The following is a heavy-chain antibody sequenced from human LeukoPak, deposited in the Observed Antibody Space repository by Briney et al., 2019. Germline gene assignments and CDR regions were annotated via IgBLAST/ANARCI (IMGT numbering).Heavy chain of an antibody. CDR3: AKAIVGATAARDCFDG. V-gene: IGHV3-23*01. Sequence: GVSLRLSCAGPGFTFSGYAMSWVRQAPGKGLEWVSGISGDGGGTYYADFVKGRFTISRDNSKNTLYLQRNSLRDGDTAVYYCAKAIVGATAARDCFDGWGQGTMVTVSA. CDR1: GFTFSGYA. CDR2: ISGDGGGT. J-gene: IGHJ3*01. D-gene: IGHD1-26*01.